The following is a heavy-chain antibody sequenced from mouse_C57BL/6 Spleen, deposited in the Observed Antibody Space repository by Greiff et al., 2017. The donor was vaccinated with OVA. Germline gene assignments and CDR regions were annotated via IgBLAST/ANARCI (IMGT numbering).Heavy chain of an antibody. Sequence: EVMLVESGGGLVKPGGSLKLSCAASGFTFSDYGMHWVRQAPEKGLEWVAYISSGSSTIYYADTVKGRFTISRDNAKNTLFLQMTSLRSEDTAMYYCARSGFFYAMDYWGQGTSVTVSS. CDR3: ARSGFFYAMDY. CDR2: ISSGSSTI. CDR1: GFTFSDYG. V-gene: IGHV5-17*01. J-gene: IGHJ4*01.